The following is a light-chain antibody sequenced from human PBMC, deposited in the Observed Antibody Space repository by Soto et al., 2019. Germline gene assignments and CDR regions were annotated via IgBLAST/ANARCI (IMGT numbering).Light chain of an antibody. Sequence: QSALTQPASGTGYPGQSITISCTGASSDVGAYNYVAWCQQHPGKGPKLLIYDVSNRPSGFSSRFSGSKSGNTASLTISGLRAEDEADYYCSSYTASSTYVFGPGTKVTVL. CDR2: DVS. J-gene: IGLJ1*01. CDR3: SSYTASSTYV. V-gene: IGLV2-14*01. CDR1: SSDVGAYNY.